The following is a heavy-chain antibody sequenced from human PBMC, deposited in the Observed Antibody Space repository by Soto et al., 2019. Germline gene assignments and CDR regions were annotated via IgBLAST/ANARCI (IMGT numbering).Heavy chain of an antibody. D-gene: IGHD3-10*01. J-gene: IGHJ6*02. CDR1: GFNFNNYA. Sequence: EVQLVESGGTLVQPGGSLRLSCSASGFNFNNYALHWVRQAPGKGPEYVSAISSNGGNTYYADSVKGRFTISRDNSKDTLFLQMSSLRVEDTAVYYCVTLSYSGRTGWTVWGQGTTVTVSS. V-gene: IGHV3-64D*06. CDR2: ISSNGGNT. CDR3: VTLSYSGRTGWTV.